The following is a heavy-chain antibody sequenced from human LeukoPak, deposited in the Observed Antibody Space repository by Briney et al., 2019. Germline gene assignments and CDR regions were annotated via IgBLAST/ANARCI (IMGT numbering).Heavy chain of an antibody. CDR2: ISGSGGST. D-gene: IGHD2-2*01. J-gene: IGHJ5*02. CDR1: GFTFSSYA. V-gene: IGHV3-23*01. CDR3: ARDIVVVPAAGFDP. Sequence: GGSLRLSCAASGFTFSSYAMSWVRQAPGKGLEWVSDISGSGGSTYYADSVKGRFTISRDNSKNTLYLQMNSLRAEDTAVYYCARDIVVVPAAGFDPWGQGTLVTVSS.